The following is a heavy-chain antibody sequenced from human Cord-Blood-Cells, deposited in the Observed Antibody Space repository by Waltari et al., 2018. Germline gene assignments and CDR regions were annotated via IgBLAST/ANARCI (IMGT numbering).Heavy chain of an antibody. CDR2: IYYSGST. Sequence: QVQLQESGPGLVKPAQTLSLTCTVPGGSISSGGYYWSCIRQHPGKGLEWIGYIYYSGSTYYNPSLKSRVTISVDTSKNQFSLKLSSVTAADTAVYYCASRYRTLDDAFDIWGQGTMVTVSS. D-gene: IGHD1-7*01. CDR1: GGSISSGGYY. CDR3: ASRYRTLDDAFDI. V-gene: IGHV4-31*03. J-gene: IGHJ3*02.